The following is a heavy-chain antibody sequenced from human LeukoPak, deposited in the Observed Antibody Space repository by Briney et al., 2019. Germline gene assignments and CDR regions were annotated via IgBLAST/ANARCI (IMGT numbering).Heavy chain of an antibody. CDR3: AIRLMGGTFDI. Sequence: PGESLKISCKSSGYSFPNYWVGWVRQMPGKGLEWMGIIYPGDSDTRYSPSFQGQVTISADKSISTAYVQWSSLKASDTAMYYCAIRLMGGTFDIWGQGTMVTVSS. CDR1: GYSFPNYW. V-gene: IGHV5-51*01. D-gene: IGHD3-16*01. J-gene: IGHJ3*02. CDR2: IYPGDSDT.